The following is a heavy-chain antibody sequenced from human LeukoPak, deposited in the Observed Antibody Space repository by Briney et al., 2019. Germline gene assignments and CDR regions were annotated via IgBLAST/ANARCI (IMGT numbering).Heavy chain of an antibody. CDR2: ISYDGSNK. Sequence: GGSLRLSCAASGFTFSSYGMHWVRQAPGKGLEWVAVISYDGSNKYYADSVKGRFTISRDNSKNTLYLQMNSLRAEDTAVYYCANDRWQWLAFGYWGQGTLVTVSS. CDR3: ANDRWQWLAFGY. CDR1: GFTFSSYG. D-gene: IGHD6-19*01. J-gene: IGHJ4*02. V-gene: IGHV3-30*18.